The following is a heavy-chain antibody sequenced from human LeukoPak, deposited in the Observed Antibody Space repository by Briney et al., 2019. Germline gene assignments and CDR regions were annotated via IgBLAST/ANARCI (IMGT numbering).Heavy chain of an antibody. CDR3: ASAVLGYSSGWRRQTDAFDI. CDR1: GYTFTSYD. Sequence: GASVKVSCKASGYTFTSYDINWVRQATGQGLEWMGWMNPNSGNTGYAQKFQGRVTMTRNTSISTAYMELSSLRSEDTAVYYCASAVLGYSSGWRRQTDAFDIWGQGTMVTVSS. J-gene: IGHJ3*02. D-gene: IGHD6-19*01. V-gene: IGHV1-8*01. CDR2: MNPNSGNT.